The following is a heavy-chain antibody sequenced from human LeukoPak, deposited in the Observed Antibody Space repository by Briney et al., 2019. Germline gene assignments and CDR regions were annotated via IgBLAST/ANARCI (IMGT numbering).Heavy chain of an antibody. Sequence: PSETLSLTCAVDGGSFTGYYWSWIRQPPGKGLEWIGEINHSVSTNYNPSLKTRVTISVDTSKNQYSLKLSSVTAADTAVYYCARGYYDILTGYYARFDPWGQGTLVSVSS. J-gene: IGHJ5*02. D-gene: IGHD3-9*01. CDR2: INHSVST. CDR1: GGSFTGYY. CDR3: ARGYYDILTGYYARFDP. V-gene: IGHV4-34*01.